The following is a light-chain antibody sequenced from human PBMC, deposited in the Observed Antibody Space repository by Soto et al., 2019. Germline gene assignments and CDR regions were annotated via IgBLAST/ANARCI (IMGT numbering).Light chain of an antibody. J-gene: IGKJ4*01. CDR1: QSVGSY. Sequence: EIVLTQSPATRSLSPGERATLSCRASQSVGSYFAWYQQKPGQAPRLLIYDAVSRATGIPARFSGSGSGTDFTLTISSLEPEDFAVYFCQQRSSWPLTFCGGPMVEIK. V-gene: IGKV3-11*01. CDR2: DAV. CDR3: QQRSSWPLT.